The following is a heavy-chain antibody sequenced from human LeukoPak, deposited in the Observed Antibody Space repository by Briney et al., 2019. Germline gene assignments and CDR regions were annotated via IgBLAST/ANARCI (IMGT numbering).Heavy chain of an antibody. CDR1: GFTFSSYW. D-gene: IGHD3-9*01. CDR2: INSDGSST. CDR3: ARTPIWTAAAFDI. V-gene: IGHV3-74*01. J-gene: IGHJ3*02. Sequence: GGSLRLSCAASGFTFSSYWMHWVRQAPGKGLVWVSRINSDGSSTSYADSVKGRFTISRDNAKNTLYLQMNSLRAEDTAVYYCARTPIWTAAAFDIWGQGTMVTVSS.